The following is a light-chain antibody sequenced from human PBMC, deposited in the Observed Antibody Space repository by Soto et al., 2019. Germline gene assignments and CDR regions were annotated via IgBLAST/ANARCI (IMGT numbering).Light chain of an antibody. CDR1: QSVSVN. Sequence: EIVMTQSPGTLSVSPGERATLSCRASQSVSVNLAWYQQKPGQAPRLLIYGVSTTATGIPARFSGSESGTEFTLTISRLEPEDFAVYYCQQYGSAPFTFGGGTKVDIK. V-gene: IGKV3-15*01. CDR3: QQYGSAPFT. CDR2: GVS. J-gene: IGKJ4*01.